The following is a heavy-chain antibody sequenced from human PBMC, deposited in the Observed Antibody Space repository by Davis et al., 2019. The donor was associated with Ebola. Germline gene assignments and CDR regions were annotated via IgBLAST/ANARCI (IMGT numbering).Heavy chain of an antibody. CDR1: GFTFSSYG. CDR2: IWYDGSNK. D-gene: IGHD4-17*01. J-gene: IGHJ4*02. CDR3: TTTTVTFDY. Sequence: GESLKISCAASGFTFSSYGMHWVRQAPGKGLEWVTVIWYDGSNKYYADSVKGRFTISRDNSKNTLYLQMNSLKTEDTAVYYCTTTTVTFDYWGQGTLVTVSS. V-gene: IGHV3-33*08.